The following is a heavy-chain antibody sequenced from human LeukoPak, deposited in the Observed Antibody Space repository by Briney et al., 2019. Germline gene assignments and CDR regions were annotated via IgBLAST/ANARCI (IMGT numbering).Heavy chain of an antibody. J-gene: IGHJ4*02. CDR3: TTGIRGD. Sequence: GGSLRLSCAASGFTFSSSAMSWVRQAPGKGLEWVGRIASKTDGGTTDYAAPVKGRFTISRDDSKNTLFLQMNSLKTEDTAVYYCTTGIRGDCGQGTLVTVSS. CDR2: IASKTDGGTT. V-gene: IGHV3-15*04. CDR1: GFTFSSSA.